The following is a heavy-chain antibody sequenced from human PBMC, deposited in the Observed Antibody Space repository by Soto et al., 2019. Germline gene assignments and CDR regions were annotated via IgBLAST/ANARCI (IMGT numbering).Heavy chain of an antibody. CDR2: IYFDGITT. V-gene: IGHV3-74*01. CDR1: GFTFNTHR. D-gene: IGHD1-26*01. Sequence: GGSLRLSCTASGFTFNTHRMRWVRQAPGKGLVWVSRIYFDGITTNYADSVKGRLTVSRDNAKNTVYLHVNTLRDEDTAVYYCARGGAMGVDYWGQGTLVTVYS. CDR3: ARGGAMGVDY. J-gene: IGHJ4*02.